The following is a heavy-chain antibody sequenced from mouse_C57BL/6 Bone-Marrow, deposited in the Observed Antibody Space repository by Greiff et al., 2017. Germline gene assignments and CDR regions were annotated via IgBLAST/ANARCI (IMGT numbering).Heavy chain of an antibody. Sequence: QVQLQQSGAELVMPGASVKLSCKASGYTFTSSWMHWVKQRPGQGLEWIGEIDPSDSYTNYNQKFKGKSTLTVDKSSSTAYMQLSSLTSEDSAVYYCARWVFDVWGTGTTVTVSS. V-gene: IGHV1-69*01. CDR2: IDPSDSYT. J-gene: IGHJ1*03. CDR3: ARWVFDV. CDR1: GYTFTSSW.